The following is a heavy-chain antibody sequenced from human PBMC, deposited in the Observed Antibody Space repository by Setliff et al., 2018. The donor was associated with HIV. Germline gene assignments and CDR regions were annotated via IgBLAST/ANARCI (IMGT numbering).Heavy chain of an antibody. CDR3: ARLGYCSRTTCYGYYYLDV. CDR1: GGSISSHY. D-gene: IGHD2-2*01. CDR2: IYNSRST. V-gene: IGHV4-59*08. Sequence: SETLSLTCTVSGGSISSHYWSWIRQPPGKGLEWIGYIYNSRSTNYHPSLKSRLTISIDTSKNQFSLKLSSVTAADTAVYYCARLGYCSRTTCYGYYYLDVWGKGTTVTVSS. J-gene: IGHJ6*03.